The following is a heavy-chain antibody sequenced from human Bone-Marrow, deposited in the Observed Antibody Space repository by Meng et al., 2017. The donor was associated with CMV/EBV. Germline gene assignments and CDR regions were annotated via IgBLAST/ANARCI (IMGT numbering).Heavy chain of an antibody. CDR3: ARGAYEI. D-gene: IGHD2-21*01. Sequence: GESLKISCAASGFTFSSYAMHWVRQAPGKGLEWVSVIYSGGSTYYADSVKGRFTISRDNSKNTLYLQMNSLRAEDTAVYYCARGAYEIWGQGTLVTVSS. V-gene: IGHV3-53*01. CDR2: IYSGGST. J-gene: IGHJ4*02. CDR1: GFTFSSYA.